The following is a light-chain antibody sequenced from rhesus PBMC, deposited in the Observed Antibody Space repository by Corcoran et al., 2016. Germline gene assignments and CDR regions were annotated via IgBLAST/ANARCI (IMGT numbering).Light chain of an antibody. CDR1: QGISSW. J-gene: IGKJ4*01. CDR2: QSS. Sequence: DIQMTQSPSSLSASVGDTVTITCRASQGISSWLAWYQQKPGKAPKLLMYQSSSLQSGAPSRFSGSGSGSKFTLTISSLLSEDFATCYCKKYSSRLAFGGGTKVEIK. V-gene: IGKV1-22*01. CDR3: KKYSSRLA.